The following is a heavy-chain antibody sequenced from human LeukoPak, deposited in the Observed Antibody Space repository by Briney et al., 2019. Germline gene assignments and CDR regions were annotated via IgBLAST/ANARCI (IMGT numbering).Heavy chain of an antibody. CDR1: GNTFTNYG. Sequence: APVKACCKASGNTFTNYGISWVRQAPGQGLEWMGWISAFIGNANYGQKLKGRVTMTTDTSTSTAYIEMRSLRSDDTAVYYCARDGHRRYYYDSSGREHAFDSWGQGTMVTVSS. CDR3: ARDGHRRYYYDSSGREHAFDS. J-gene: IGHJ3*02. V-gene: IGHV1-18*01. D-gene: IGHD3-22*01. CDR2: ISAFIGNA.